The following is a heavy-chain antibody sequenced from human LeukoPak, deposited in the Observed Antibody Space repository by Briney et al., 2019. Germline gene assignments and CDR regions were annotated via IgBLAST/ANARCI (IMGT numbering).Heavy chain of an antibody. D-gene: IGHD1-20*01. CDR2: IFPSGGEI. Sequence: GGSLRLSCAASGFTFSTFAMIWVRQPPGKGLEWVSSIFPSGGEIHYADSVKGRFTISRDNAKNSLYLQMNSLRAEDTAVYYCARVFNWNDFYFDYWGQGTLVTVSS. CDR3: ARVFNWNDFYFDY. V-gene: IGHV3-21*01. CDR1: GFTFSTFA. J-gene: IGHJ4*02.